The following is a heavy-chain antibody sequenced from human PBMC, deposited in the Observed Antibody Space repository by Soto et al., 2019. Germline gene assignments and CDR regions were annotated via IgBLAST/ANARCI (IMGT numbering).Heavy chain of an antibody. Sequence: EVQLVESGGGLVQPGGSLRLSCAASGFTFTDDYMDWVRQTPGKGLEWVGRSRNKANNYNTEYAASVKGRFSISRDNSKNSLYLQIHSLKTEDTATYYCVHDFFGMNDWGRGTLVIVSS. D-gene: IGHD3-3*01. V-gene: IGHV3-72*01. CDR1: GFTFTDDY. CDR3: VHDFFGMND. CDR2: SRNKANNYNT. J-gene: IGHJ4*02.